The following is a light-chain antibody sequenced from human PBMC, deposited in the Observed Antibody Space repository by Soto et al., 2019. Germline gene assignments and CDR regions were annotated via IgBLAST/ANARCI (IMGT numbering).Light chain of an antibody. CDR3: LQTYNLART. Sequence: DIQMTQSPSSLSASVGDRVTITCRASLNIGDSFSLFQQTAGKPSTQLIYGASALQSGVPIRFSGSASETDLTLTIRNMQREDFATYYCLQTYNLARTFGKGTKVDIK. CDR1: LNIGDS. J-gene: IGKJ1*01. CDR2: GAS. V-gene: IGKV1-39*01.